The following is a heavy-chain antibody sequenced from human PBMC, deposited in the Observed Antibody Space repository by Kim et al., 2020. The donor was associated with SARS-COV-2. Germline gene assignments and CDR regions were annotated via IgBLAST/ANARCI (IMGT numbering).Heavy chain of an antibody. J-gene: IGHJ4*02. V-gene: IGHV1-69*13. Sequence: SVKVSCKASGGTFSSYAISWVRQAPGQGLEWMGGIIPIFGTANYAQKFQGRVTITADESTSTAYMELSSLRSEDTAVYYCAMYGSGYLRGTGYWGQGTLVTVSS. CDR1: GGTFSSYA. D-gene: IGHD3-10*01. CDR3: AMYGSGYLRGTGY. CDR2: IIPIFGTA.